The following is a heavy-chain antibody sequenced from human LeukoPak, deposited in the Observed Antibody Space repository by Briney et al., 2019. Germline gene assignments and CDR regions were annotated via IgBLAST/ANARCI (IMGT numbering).Heavy chain of an antibody. CDR2: IYSSGNT. J-gene: IGHJ3*02. D-gene: IGHD3-3*01. CDR1: VGSISSYY. Sequence: SETLSLTCTVYVGSISSYYWSWIPQPAGKGLEWIGRIYSSGNTNYNPSLKSRVTMSVDTSKNQFSLKLSSVTAADTAVYYCVGASVVIIFAFDIWGQGTMVTVSS. CDR3: VGASVVIIFAFDI. V-gene: IGHV4-4*07.